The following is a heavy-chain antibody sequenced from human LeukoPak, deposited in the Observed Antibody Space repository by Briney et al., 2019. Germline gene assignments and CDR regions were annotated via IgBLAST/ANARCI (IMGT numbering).Heavy chain of an antibody. Sequence: SETLSLTCTVSGGSISSGGYYWSWIRQHPGKGLEWIGYIYYSGSTYYNPSLKSRVTTSVDTSKNQFSLKLSSVTAADTAVYYCASYIVVVPAAINWFDPWGQGTLVTVSS. CDR3: ASYIVVVPAAINWFDP. V-gene: IGHV4-31*03. CDR1: GGSISSGGYY. CDR2: IYYSGST. D-gene: IGHD2-2*02. J-gene: IGHJ5*02.